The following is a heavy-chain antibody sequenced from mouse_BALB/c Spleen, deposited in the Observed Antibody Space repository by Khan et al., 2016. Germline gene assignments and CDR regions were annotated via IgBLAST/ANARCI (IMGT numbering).Heavy chain of an antibody. CDR1: GYIFTSYW. CDR2: IYPSDSYT. Sequence: QVQLQQPGAELVKPGASVKLSCKASGYIFTSYWLNWVKQRPGQGLEWIGNIYPSDSYTNYNQKFKDRAALTVDRSSSTAYMQLSSPTSEDSAVYYCTRSVGSAYDYWGQGTALTVSS. D-gene: IGHD1-1*01. V-gene: IGHV1-69*02. J-gene: IGHJ2*01. CDR3: TRSVGSAYDY.